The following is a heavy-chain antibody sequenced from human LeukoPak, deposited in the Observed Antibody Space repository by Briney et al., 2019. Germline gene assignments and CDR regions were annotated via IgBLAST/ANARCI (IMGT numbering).Heavy chain of an antibody. V-gene: IGHV3-11*01. D-gene: IGHD2-2*03. CDR2: LSSSGSTI. CDR1: GFTFSDYY. CDR3: ARGYGFCSSTSCFVDAFDI. Sequence: GGSLRLSCAASGFTFSDYYMSWIRQAPGKGLEWVSYLSSSGSTIYYADSVTGRFTISRDNAKNSLYLRMNSLRAEDTAVYYCARGYGFCSSTSCFVDAFDIWGQGTMVTVSS. J-gene: IGHJ3*02.